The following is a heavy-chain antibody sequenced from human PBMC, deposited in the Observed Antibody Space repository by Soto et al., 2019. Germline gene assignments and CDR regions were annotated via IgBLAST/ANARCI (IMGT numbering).Heavy chain of an antibody. CDR2: VIPILGQA. J-gene: IGHJ4*02. V-gene: IGHV1-69*01. CDR1: GGIFSSYA. Sequence: QVQLVQSGAEVKKPGSSVKVSCKASGGIFSSYAISWLRQAPGQGLEWMGAVIPILGQAYYAQDLQDRVSITADESTRTTYMELSSLRSEDTAVYFCARVGGIGAPPGPDYWGQGTLVTVSS. CDR3: ARVGGIGAPPGPDY. D-gene: IGHD6-6*01.